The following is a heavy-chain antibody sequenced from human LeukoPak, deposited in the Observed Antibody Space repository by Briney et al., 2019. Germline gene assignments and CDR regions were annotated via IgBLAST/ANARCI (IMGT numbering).Heavy chain of an antibody. CDR3: TNWFGESEPHYYYYGMDV. CDR2: IIPIFGTA. J-gene: IGHJ6*04. V-gene: IGHV1-69*13. D-gene: IGHD3-10*01. Sequence: SVKVSCKASGGTFISYAISWVRQAPGQGLEWMGGIIPIFGTANYAQKFQGRVTITADESTSTAYMELSSLRSEDTAVYYCTNWFGESEPHYYYYGMDVWGKGTTVTVSS. CDR1: GGTFISYA.